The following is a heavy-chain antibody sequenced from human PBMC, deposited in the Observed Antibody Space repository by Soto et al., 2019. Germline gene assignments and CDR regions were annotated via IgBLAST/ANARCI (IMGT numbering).Heavy chain of an antibody. J-gene: IGHJ4*02. CDR1: GFTFSQYW. D-gene: IGHD3-10*01. CDR2: INKDGSYR. Sequence: PGGSLRLSCAVSGFTFSQYWMAWVRQAPGKGLEWVADINKDGSYRDYVDSVKGRFTISRDNAKNSLYLQMNSLRAEDTAVYYCARDPFFGAFDNWGQGTLVTVSS. V-gene: IGHV3-7*04. CDR3: ARDPFFGAFDN.